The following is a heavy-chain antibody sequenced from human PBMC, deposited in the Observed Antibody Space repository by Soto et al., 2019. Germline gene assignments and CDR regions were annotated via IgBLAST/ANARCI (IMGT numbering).Heavy chain of an antibody. D-gene: IGHD6-6*01. CDR1: GFTFSSYW. CDR3: ARDQFRKQLQALGYWFDP. J-gene: IGHJ5*02. Sequence: GGSLRLSCAASGFTFSSYWMSWVRQAPGKGLEWVANIKQDGSEKYYVDSVKGRFTISRDNAKNSLYLQMNSLRAEDTAVYYCARDQFRKQLQALGYWFDPWGQGTLVTVSS. V-gene: IGHV3-7*01. CDR2: IKQDGSEK.